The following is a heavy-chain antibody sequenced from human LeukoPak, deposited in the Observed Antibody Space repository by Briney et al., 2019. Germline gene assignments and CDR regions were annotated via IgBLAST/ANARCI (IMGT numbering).Heavy chain of an antibody. CDR1: GFTSSTYN. D-gene: IGHD2-21*01. CDR2: IRSSSSTI. J-gene: IGHJ4*02. CDR3: ARGSPVIPLGY. V-gene: IGHV3-48*02. Sequence: PGGSLRLSCAASGFTSSTYNMNGVRQAPGKGLEWVSYIRSSSSTIYYADSVKGRFTISRGNAKNSLYLHLNSRRDEDTAVYYCARGSPVIPLGYWGQGTLVTVSS.